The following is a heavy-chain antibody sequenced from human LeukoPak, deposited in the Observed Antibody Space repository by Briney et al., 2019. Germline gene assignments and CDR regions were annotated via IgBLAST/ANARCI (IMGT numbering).Heavy chain of an antibody. J-gene: IGHJ4*02. V-gene: IGHV3-30-3*01. CDR2: ISYDGSNK. Sequence: GGSLRLSCAASGFTFSSYAMHWVRQAPGKGLEWVAVISYDGSNKYYADSVKGRFTISRDNSKNTLYLQMNSLRAEDTAVHYCAKGYGTGSYYKLDYWGQGTLVTVSS. D-gene: IGHD3-10*01. CDR1: GFTFSSYA. CDR3: AKGYGTGSYYKLDY.